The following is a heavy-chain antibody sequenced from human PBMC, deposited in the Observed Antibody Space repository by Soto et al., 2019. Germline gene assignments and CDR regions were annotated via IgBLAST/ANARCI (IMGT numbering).Heavy chain of an antibody. J-gene: IGHJ4*02. CDR2: IYYSGST. V-gene: IGHV4-31*03. CDR1: GGSISSGGYY. D-gene: IGHD2-15*01. CDR3: ARVPLGYCSGGSCSTHFDY. Sequence: SETLSLTCTVSGGSISSGGYYWSRIRQHPGKGLEWIGYIYYSGSTYYNPSLKSRVTISVDTSKNQFSLKLSSVTAADTAAYHCARVPLGYCSGGSCSTHFDYWGQGTLVTVSS.